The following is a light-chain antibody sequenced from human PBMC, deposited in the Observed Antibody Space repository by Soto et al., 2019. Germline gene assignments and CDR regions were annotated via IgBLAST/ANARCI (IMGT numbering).Light chain of an antibody. V-gene: IGKV1-5*03. CDR3: QQYDSYPYT. Sequence: DIQMTQSPSTLSTSVGDRVTITCRASQTINSWLAWYQEKPGKAPKLLIYKASTSESGVPSRFSGSGSGTEFTLTISSLQPDDFATYYCQQYDSYPYTFGQGTKLEIK. J-gene: IGKJ2*01. CDR1: QTINSW. CDR2: KAS.